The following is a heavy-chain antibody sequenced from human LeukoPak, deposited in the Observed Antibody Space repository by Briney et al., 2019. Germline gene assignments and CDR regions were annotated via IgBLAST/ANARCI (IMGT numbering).Heavy chain of an antibody. CDR1: GGSISSSSYY. V-gene: IGHV4-39*07. CDR3: LVRNGYYYYGMDV. CDR2: IYYSGST. J-gene: IGHJ6*02. D-gene: IGHD2-8*02. Sequence: SETLSLTCTVSGGSISSSSYYWGWIRQPPGKGLEWIGSIYYSGSTYYNPSLKSRVTISVDTSKNQFSLKLSSVTAADTAVNYCLVRNGYYYYGMDVWGQGTTVTVSS.